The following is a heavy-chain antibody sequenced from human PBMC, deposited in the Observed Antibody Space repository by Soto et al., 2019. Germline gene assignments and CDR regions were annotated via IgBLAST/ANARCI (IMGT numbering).Heavy chain of an antibody. D-gene: IGHD6-6*01. CDR3: ARVPEAGRPLFDY. CDR1: GFIFSDFA. Sequence: GVSLRLSCAASGFIFSDFAMHWVRQAPGKGLEWVAETWYDGSNEYYGDSVKGRFTISRDNSKNTLYLQLNSLRAEDTAVYYCARVPEAGRPLFDYWGQGALVTVSS. V-gene: IGHV3-33*01. CDR2: TWYDGSNE. J-gene: IGHJ4*02.